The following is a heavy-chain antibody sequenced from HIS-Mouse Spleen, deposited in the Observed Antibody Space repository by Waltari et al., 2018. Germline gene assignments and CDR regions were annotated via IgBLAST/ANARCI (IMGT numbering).Heavy chain of an antibody. V-gene: IGHV4-39*07. J-gene: IGHJ2*01. CDR3: AREIPYSSSWYDWYFDL. D-gene: IGHD6-13*01. CDR2: IYYSEST. CDR1: GGPTSNSSYY. Sequence: QLQLQESGPGLGKPSETLSLTCTVSGGPTSNSSYYWVWIRQPPGKGLEWIGSIYYSESTYYNPSLKSRVTISVDTSKTQFSLKLSSVTAADTAVYYCAREIPYSSSWYDWYFDLWGRGTLVTVSS.